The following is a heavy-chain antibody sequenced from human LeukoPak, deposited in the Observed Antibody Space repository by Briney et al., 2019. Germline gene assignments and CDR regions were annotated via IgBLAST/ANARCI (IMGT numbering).Heavy chain of an antibody. CDR1: SGSISSSNYY. D-gene: IGHD1-1*01. CDR3: TRGVNWNDGWFDP. J-gene: IGHJ5*02. Sequence: SQTLSLTCTVSSGSISSSNYYWSSIRQPAGKGLEWIGRISTIGSTNYNPSLNSRVTIPINTSKNQFTLKLSSVTAADTAVYYCTRGVNWNDGWFDPWGQGTLVTVSS. CDR2: ISTIGST. V-gene: IGHV4-61*02.